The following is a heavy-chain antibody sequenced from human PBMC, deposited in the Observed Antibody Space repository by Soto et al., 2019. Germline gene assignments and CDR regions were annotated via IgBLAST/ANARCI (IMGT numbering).Heavy chain of an antibody. CDR3: ASAHYDFLSCP. CDR2: IYYRGST. Sequence: QLQLQESGPGLVKPSETLSLTCTVSGGSITSSVYYWGWIRQPPGKGLEWIGSIYYRGSTYYNPSLKSRVTISVDTSKNQFSLKLSSVTAADTAVYYCASAHYDFLSCPWGQGTLVTVSS. J-gene: IGHJ5*02. CDR1: GGSITSSVYY. D-gene: IGHD3-3*01. V-gene: IGHV4-39*01.